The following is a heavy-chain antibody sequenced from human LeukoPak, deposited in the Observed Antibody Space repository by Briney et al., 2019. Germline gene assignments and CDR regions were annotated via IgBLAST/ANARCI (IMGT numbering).Heavy chain of an antibody. D-gene: IGHD1-26*01. CDR2: ISYDGSNK. CDR3: VREWELFDH. J-gene: IGHJ4*02. Sequence: PGGSLRLSCAASGFTFSTFAMHWVRQAPGKGLEWVAVISYDGSNKYYADSVKGRFTISRDNAKNTLYLQMNSLRAEDTAVYYCVREWELFDHWGQGTLVTVSS. CDR1: GFTFSTFA. V-gene: IGHV3-30*03.